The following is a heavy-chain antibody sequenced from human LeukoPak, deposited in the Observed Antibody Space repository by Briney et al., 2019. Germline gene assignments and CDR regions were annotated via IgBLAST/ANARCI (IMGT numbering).Heavy chain of an antibody. CDR1: GFTFSSYA. Sequence: GGSLRLSCAASGFTFSSYAMSWVRQAPGKGLEWVSAISGSGGSTYYADSVKGRFTISRDNSRNTLYLQMNSLRAEDTAVYYCAKSPPSTSCCNWFDPWGQGTLVTVSS. J-gene: IGHJ5*02. CDR3: AKSPPSTSCCNWFDP. CDR2: ISGSGGST. D-gene: IGHD2-2*01. V-gene: IGHV3-23*01.